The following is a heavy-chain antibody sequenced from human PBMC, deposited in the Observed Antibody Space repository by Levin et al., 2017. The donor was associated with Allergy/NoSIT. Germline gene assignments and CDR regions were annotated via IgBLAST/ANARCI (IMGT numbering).Heavy chain of an antibody. J-gene: IGHJ6*02. CDR2: IWYDGSNK. D-gene: IGHD1-1*01. CDR3: ARVEVTSDFWNDDYGMDV. CDR1: GFTFSSYG. V-gene: IGHV3-33*01. Sequence: GESLKISCAASGFTFSSYGMHWVRQAPGKGLEWVAVIWYDGSNKYYADSVKGRFTISRDNSKNTLYLQMNSLRAEDTAVYYCARVEVTSDFWNDDYGMDVWGQGTTVTVSS.